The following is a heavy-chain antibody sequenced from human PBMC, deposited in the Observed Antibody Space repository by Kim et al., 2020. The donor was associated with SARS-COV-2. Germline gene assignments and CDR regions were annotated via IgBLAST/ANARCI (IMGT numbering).Heavy chain of an antibody. Sequence: SETLSLTCTVYGGSISSSSYYWGWIRQPPGKELEWVGSIYYSGNTYYNPSLKIRVTISVDTSKNQFSLKLSSVTAADAAVYYCARRISSSSGWWDWLDPCGPGTLVTVS. CDR1: GGSISSSSYY. J-gene: IGHJ5*02. V-gene: IGHV4-39*01. D-gene: IGHD3-22*01. CDR2: IYYSGNT. CDR3: ARRISSSSGWWDWLDP.